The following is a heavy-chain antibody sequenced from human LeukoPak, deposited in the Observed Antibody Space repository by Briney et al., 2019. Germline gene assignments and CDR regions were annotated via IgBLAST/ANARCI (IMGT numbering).Heavy chain of an antibody. D-gene: IGHD1-26*01. Sequence: SETLSLTCAASGGSLSGYYWGWIRQPPGKGLEWIGSIYYSGSTYYNPSLKSRVTISVDTSKNQFSLKLSSVTAADTAVYYCARLRAWELRHFDYWGQGTLVTVSS. CDR1: GGSLSGYY. J-gene: IGHJ4*02. CDR3: ARLRAWELRHFDY. CDR2: IYYSGST. V-gene: IGHV4-39*01.